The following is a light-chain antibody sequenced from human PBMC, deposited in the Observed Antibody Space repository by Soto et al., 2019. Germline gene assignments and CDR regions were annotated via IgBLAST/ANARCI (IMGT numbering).Light chain of an antibody. V-gene: IGKV1-27*01. CDR2: AAS. Sequence: DIQLPQSPSTLSASVGDRVRITCRASQSISTWLAWYQQKPGKIPNLLIYAASTLQAGVPSRFSGSGSGTDFTLTISSLQPEEFATYYCQQNYNTPQTVGQGTKVDIK. J-gene: IGKJ1*01. CDR1: QSISTW. CDR3: QQNYNTPQT.